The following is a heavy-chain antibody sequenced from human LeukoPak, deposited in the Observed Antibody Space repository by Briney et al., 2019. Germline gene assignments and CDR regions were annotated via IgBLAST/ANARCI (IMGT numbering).Heavy chain of an antibody. Sequence: GGSLRLSCAASGFAFSSSAMHWVRQSPGKGLEWLAILSFDGSQMYYADSVKGRFTLSRDNAKNTLYLQIHSLRFDDTAIYYCARGTSSDPHNVNWASNRLDPWGQGTLVTVSS. V-gene: IGHV3-30*03. CDR1: GFAFSSSA. J-gene: IGHJ5*02. D-gene: IGHD1-1*01. CDR2: LSFDGSQM. CDR3: ARGTSSDPHNVNWASNRLDP.